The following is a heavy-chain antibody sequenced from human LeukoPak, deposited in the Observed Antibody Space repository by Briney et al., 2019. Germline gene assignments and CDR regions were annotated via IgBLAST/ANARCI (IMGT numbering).Heavy chain of an antibody. J-gene: IGHJ5*02. V-gene: IGHV5-10-1*01. D-gene: IGHD2-2*01. Sequence: GESLRISCKGSGYSFTSYWISWVRQMPGKGLEWMGRVDPSDSYTNYSPSFQGHVTISADKSISTAYLQWSSLKASDTAMYYCASQYCSSTSCHNWFDPWGQGTLVTVSS. CDR2: VDPSDSYT. CDR1: GYSFTSYW. CDR3: ASQYCSSTSCHNWFDP.